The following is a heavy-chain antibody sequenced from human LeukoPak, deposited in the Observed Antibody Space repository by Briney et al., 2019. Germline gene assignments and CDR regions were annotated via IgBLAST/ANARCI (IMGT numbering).Heavy chain of an antibody. CDR2: IYYSGST. CDR1: GGSISSSSYY. V-gene: IGHV4-39*01. CDR3: ARLDSETLRYFDWLSCYFDY. D-gene: IGHD3-9*01. J-gene: IGHJ4*02. Sequence: PSETLSLTCTVSGGSISSSSYYWGWIRQPPGKGLEWIGSIYYSGSTYYNPSLKSRVTISVDTSKNQFSLKLSSVTAADTAVYYCARLDSETLRYFDWLSCYFDYWGQGTLVTVSS.